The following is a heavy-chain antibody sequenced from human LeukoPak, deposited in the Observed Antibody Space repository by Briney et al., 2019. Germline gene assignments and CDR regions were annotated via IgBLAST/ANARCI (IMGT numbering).Heavy chain of an antibody. CDR1: GGSISSGSYY. D-gene: IGHD3-3*01. CDR2: INHSGST. Sequence: PSETLSLTCTVSGGSISSGSYYWSWIRQPPGKGLEWIGEINHSGSTNYNPSLKSRVTISVDTSKNQFSLKLSSVTAADTAVYYCARRTYYDFWSGYDNPYYFDYWGQGTLVTVSS. CDR3: ARRTYYDFWSGYDNPYYFDY. V-gene: IGHV4-39*07. J-gene: IGHJ4*02.